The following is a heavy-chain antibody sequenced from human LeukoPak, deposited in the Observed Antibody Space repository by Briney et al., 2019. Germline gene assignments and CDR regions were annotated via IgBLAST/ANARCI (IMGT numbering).Heavy chain of an antibody. V-gene: IGHV1-46*01. CDR1: GYTFTSYD. J-gene: IGHJ6*03. CDR2: INPNGGST. Sequence: ASVKVSCKASGYTFTSYDINWVRQATGQGLEWMGMINPNGGSTSYAQRFQGRVTMTRDTSTSTFYMELSTLRYEDTAVYYCARGSYYYVDVWVKGTTVTISS. CDR3: ARGSYYYVDV.